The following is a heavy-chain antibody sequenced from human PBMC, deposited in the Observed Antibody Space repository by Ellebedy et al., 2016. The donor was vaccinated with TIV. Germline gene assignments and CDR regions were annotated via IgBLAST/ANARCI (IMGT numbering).Heavy chain of an antibody. V-gene: IGHV1-69*13. CDR2: IIPIFGTA. CDR1: GGTFSIFG. Sequence: SVKVSCXASGGTFSIFGIGWVRQAPGQGLEWMGGIIPIFGTANYAQKFQGRLTITADESTSTAYMELSSLTSEDTAVYYCARKTAGGPLPDYWGQGTLVTVSS. J-gene: IGHJ4*02. CDR3: ARKTAGGPLPDY. D-gene: IGHD6-13*01.